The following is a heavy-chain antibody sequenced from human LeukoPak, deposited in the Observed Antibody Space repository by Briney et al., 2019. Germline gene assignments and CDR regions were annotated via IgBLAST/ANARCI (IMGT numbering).Heavy chain of an antibody. CDR3: ARDGYSSGWADLEYLDY. D-gene: IGHD6-19*01. CDR2: MYTTGST. CDR1: GGSISSSSYY. V-gene: IGHV4-61*02. Sequence: SETLSLTCTVSGGSISSSSYYWGWIRQPAGKGLEWIGRMYTTGSTNYNPSLQSRITMSIDKSKNQFSLKLTSVTAADTAVYYCARDGYSSGWADLEYLDYWGPGTLVTVSS. J-gene: IGHJ4*02.